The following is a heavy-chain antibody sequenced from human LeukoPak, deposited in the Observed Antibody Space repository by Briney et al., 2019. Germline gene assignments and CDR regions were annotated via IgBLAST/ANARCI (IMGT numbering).Heavy chain of an antibody. V-gene: IGHV3-30*18. CDR1: GFTSSSYS. Sequence: GGSLRLSCAASGFTSSSYSMNWVRQAPGKGLERVAVISYDGSNKYYADSVKGRFTISRDNSKNTLYLQMNSLRAEDTAVYYCAKDHHPLITIFGVVMDYWGQGTLVTVSS. CDR3: AKDHHPLITIFGVVMDY. J-gene: IGHJ4*02. D-gene: IGHD3-3*01. CDR2: ISYDGSNK.